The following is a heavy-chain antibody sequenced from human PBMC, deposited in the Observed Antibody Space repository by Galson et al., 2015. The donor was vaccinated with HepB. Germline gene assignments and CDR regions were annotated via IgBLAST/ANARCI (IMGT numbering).Heavy chain of an antibody. CDR3: ARDRGYYDSSGYYSLLDY. J-gene: IGHJ4*02. Sequence: ETLSLTCTVSGGSISSYYWSWIRQPAGKGLEWIGRIYTSGSTNYNPSLKSRVTMSVDTSKNQFSLKLSSVTAADTAVYYCARDRGYYDSSGYYSLLDYWGQGTLVTVSS. D-gene: IGHD3-22*01. CDR1: GGSISSYY. CDR2: IYTSGST. V-gene: IGHV4-4*07.